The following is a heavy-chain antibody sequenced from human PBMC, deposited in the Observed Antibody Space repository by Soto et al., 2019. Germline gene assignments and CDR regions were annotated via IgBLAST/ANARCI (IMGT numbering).Heavy chain of an antibody. CDR1: GCTFSSYA. V-gene: IGHV1-69*12. D-gene: IGHD4-17*01. J-gene: IGHJ3*02. Sequence: QVQLVQSGAEVKKPGSSVKVSCKASGCTFSSYAISWVRQAPGQGLEWMGGIIPIFGTANYAQKFQGRVTITAAESTSTAYMELSSLRSEDTAVYYCARELRGGDAFDIWGKGKMVTVSS. CDR2: IIPIFGTA. CDR3: ARELRGGDAFDI.